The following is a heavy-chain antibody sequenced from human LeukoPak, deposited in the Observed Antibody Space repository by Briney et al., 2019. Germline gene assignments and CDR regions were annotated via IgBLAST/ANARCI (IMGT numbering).Heavy chain of an antibody. Sequence: GGSLRLSCAASGFTFDDYAMHWVRQAPGNGLEWVSGISWNSGSIGYADSVKGRFTVSRVNAKKILYLQMSSLRAEDTALYYCTRDEGFFQLWGQGTLVTVSS. CDR1: GFTFDDYA. CDR3: TRDEGFFQL. V-gene: IGHV3-9*01. CDR2: ISWNSGSI. J-gene: IGHJ1*01.